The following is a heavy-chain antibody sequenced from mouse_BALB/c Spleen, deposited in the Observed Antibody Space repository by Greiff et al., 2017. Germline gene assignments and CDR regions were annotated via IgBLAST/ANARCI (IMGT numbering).Heavy chain of an antibody. D-gene: IGHD4-1*01. Sequence: EVQLQESGAELVRSGASVKLSCTASGFNIKDYYMHWVKQRPEQGLEWIGWIDPENGDTEYAPKFQGKATMTADTSSNTAYLQLSSLTSEDTAVYYCNALKLGYYYAMDYWGQGTSVTVSS. J-gene: IGHJ4*01. V-gene: IGHV14-4*02. CDR3: NALKLGYYYAMDY. CDR2: IDPENGDT. CDR1: GFNIKDYY.